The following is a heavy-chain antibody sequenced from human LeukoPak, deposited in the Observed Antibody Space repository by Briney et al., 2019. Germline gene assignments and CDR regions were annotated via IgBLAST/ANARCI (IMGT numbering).Heavy chain of an antibody. Sequence: ASVKVSCKASGYTFTGCYMHWVRQAPGQGLEWMGWINPNSGGTNYAQKFQGRVTMTRDTSISTAYMELSRLRSDDTAVYYCARDTYYYDTSGYYYYYYGMDVWGQGTTVTVSS. CDR3: ARDTYYYDTSGYYYYYYGMDV. CDR2: INPNSGGT. D-gene: IGHD3-22*01. CDR1: GYTFTGCY. J-gene: IGHJ6*02. V-gene: IGHV1-2*02.